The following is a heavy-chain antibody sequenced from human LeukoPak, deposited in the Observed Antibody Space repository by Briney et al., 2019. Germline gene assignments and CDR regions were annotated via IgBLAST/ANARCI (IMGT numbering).Heavy chain of an antibody. D-gene: IGHD1-26*01. J-gene: IGHJ6*02. V-gene: IGHV5-51*01. CDR1: GFSFTKYW. CDR2: MYLGDSEI. Sequence: GESLKISCKGSGFSFTKYWIGWVRQMPGKGLEWMGIMYLGDSEIRYSPSFQGQVTISADKSISTVYLQWSSLKASDTAMYYCARHFLGELPDMDVWGQGTTVTVSS. CDR3: ARHFLGELPDMDV.